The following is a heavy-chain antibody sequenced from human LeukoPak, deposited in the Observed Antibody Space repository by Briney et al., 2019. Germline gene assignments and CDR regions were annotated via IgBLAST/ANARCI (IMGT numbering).Heavy chain of an antibody. CDR2: ISSSSSYI. V-gene: IGHV3-21*01. Sequence: GWSLRLSRAASGFTFSSYGMDWVRQAPGKGLDWVSSISSSSSYIYYADSVKGRFTNSRDNAKNALYLQMNSLRVEDTAVYYCARVSYDSIGPPNWGQGSLVTDSS. D-gene: IGHD3-22*01. CDR1: GFTFSSYG. CDR3: ARVSYDSIGPPN. J-gene: IGHJ4*02.